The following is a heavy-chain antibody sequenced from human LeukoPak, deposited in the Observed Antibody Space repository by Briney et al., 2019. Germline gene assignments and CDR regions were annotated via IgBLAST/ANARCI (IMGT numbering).Heavy chain of an antibody. D-gene: IGHD2-2*01. Sequence: SVKVSCKASGGTFSSYAISWVRQAPGQGLEWMGGIIPIFGTANYAQKFQGKVTITADKSTSTAYMELSSLRSEDTAVYYCARVGYCSSTSCQPGDYWGQGTLVTVSS. J-gene: IGHJ4*02. V-gene: IGHV1-69*06. CDR1: GGTFSSYA. CDR3: ARVGYCSSTSCQPGDY. CDR2: IIPIFGTA.